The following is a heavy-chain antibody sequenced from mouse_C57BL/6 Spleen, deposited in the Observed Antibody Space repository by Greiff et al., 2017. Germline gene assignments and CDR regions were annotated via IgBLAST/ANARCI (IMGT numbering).Heavy chain of an antibody. D-gene: IGHD3-2*02. CDR2: IYPGSGST. J-gene: IGHJ3*01. Sequence: QVQLQQPGAELVKPGASVKMSCKASGYTFTSYWITWVKQRPGQGLEWIGDIYPGSGSTNYNEKFKSKATLTVDTSSSTAYMQLSSLTAEAASVYYCEGYSSGYRCAYWGQGTLVTVSA. CDR3: EGYSSGYRCAY. V-gene: IGHV1-55*01. CDR1: GYTFTSYW.